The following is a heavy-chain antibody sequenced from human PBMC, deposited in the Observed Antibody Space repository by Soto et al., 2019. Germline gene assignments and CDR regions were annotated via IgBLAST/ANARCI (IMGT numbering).Heavy chain of an antibody. Sequence: SETLSLICTVSGCSISSGGYYWSWIRQHPGKGLEWIGYIYYSGSPYYNPSLKSRVTISVDTSKNQFSLKLSSVTAADTAVYYCSRDCDNGDSIWGQGTMDTVSS. V-gene: IGHV4-31*03. CDR1: GCSISSGGYY. J-gene: IGHJ3*02. CDR2: IYYSGSP. CDR3: SRDCDNGDSI. D-gene: IGHD4-17*01.